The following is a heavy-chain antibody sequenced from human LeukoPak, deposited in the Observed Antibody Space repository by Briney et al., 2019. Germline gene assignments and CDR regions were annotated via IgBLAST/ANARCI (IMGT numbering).Heavy chain of an antibody. CDR3: ARDAGYGDHFDY. V-gene: IGHV3-48*03. Sequence: GGSLRPSCAASGFTFSSYEMNWVRQAPGKGLEWVSYISSSGSTIYYADSVKGRFTISRDNAKNSLYLQMNSLRAEDTAVYYCARDAGYGDHFDYWGQGTLVTVSS. J-gene: IGHJ4*02. D-gene: IGHD4-17*01. CDR2: ISSSGSTI. CDR1: GFTFSSYE.